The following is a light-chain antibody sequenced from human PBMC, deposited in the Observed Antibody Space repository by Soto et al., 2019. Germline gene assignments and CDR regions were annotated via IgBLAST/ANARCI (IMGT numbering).Light chain of an antibody. V-gene: IGKV1-12*02. CDR3: QQANSFPFT. Sequence: DIQMTQSPSSVSASIGDRVTITCRASQSIGTWLAWYQQKPGKAPTLLIYGASTLQSGVPSRFSGSGSGTDFTLTITNLQAEDSAIYYCQQANSFPFTFGPGTKVDIK. J-gene: IGKJ3*01. CDR2: GAS. CDR1: QSIGTW.